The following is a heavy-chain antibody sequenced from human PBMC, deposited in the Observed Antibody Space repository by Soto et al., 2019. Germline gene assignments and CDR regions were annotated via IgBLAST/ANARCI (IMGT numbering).Heavy chain of an antibody. CDR1: GFTVSSNY. V-gene: IGHV3-53*01. J-gene: IGHJ6*02. CDR2: IYSGGST. CDR3: AAVNCGGDCYPYYYYYGMDV. D-gene: IGHD2-21*02. Sequence: GGSLRLSCAASGFTVSSNYMSWVRQAPGKGLEWVSVIYSGGSTYYADSVKGRFTISRDNSKNTLYLQMTSLRAEDTAVYYCAAVNCGGDCYPYYYYYGMDVWGQGTTVTVSS.